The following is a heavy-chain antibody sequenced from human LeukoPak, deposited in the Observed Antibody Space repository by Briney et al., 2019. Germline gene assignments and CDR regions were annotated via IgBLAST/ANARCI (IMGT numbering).Heavy chain of an antibody. J-gene: IGHJ4*02. D-gene: IGHD4-23*01. V-gene: IGHV3-30*18. CDR1: GFIFSRYG. CDR3: AKDKVGNSGFFDY. Sequence: SGGSLRLSCAASGFIFSRYGMHWVRQAPGKGLEWVAVISYDGSDKYYGDPVKGRFTISRDNSKNTLYLQMNSLRAEDTAVYYCAKDKVGNSGFFDYWGQGTLVTVSS. CDR2: ISYDGSDK.